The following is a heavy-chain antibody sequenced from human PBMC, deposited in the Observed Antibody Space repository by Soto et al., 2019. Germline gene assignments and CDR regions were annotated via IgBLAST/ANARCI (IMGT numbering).Heavy chain of an antibody. D-gene: IGHD3-22*01. Sequence: QLQLQESGPGLVKPSETLSLTCTVSGGSISSSSYYWGWIRQPPGKGLEWIGSIYYSGSTYYNPSLKSRVTISVDTSKNQFSLKLSSVTAAYTAVYYCASGEFGTLDRSGYYPAGYFDYCVHGTLVTVSS. CDR1: GGSISSSSYY. V-gene: IGHV4-39*01. CDR3: ASGEFGTLDRSGYYPAGYFDY. CDR2: IYYSGST. J-gene: IGHJ4*03.